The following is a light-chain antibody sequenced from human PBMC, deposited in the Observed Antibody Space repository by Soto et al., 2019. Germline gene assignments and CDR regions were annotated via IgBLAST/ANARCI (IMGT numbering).Light chain of an antibody. CDR2: EVS. Sequence: DVMMTQTPISLSVAPGPPASISCKSSQSLLHITGETFLFWYLQKPGQSPQLLIYEVSTRVSGVPDRFSGSWSGTDCTLTITGLQPEDVSTYYCQQNYSIPITLGQGTRLEIK. J-gene: IGKJ5*01. CDR1: QSLLHITGETF. V-gene: IGKV2-29*01. CDR3: QQNYSIPIT.